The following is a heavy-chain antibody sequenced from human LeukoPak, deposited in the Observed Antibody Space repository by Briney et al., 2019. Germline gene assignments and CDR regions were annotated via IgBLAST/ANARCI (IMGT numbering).Heavy chain of an antibody. CDR2: IYHSGST. CDR1: GGSISSGGYY. CDR3: ARMRVPSHFDY. Sequence: PSQTLSLTCTVSGGSISSGGYYWSWIRQPPGKGLEWIGYIYHSGSTYYNPSLKSRVTISVDRSKNQFSLKLSSVTAADTAVYYCARMRVPSHFDYWGQGTLVTVSS. J-gene: IGHJ4*02. V-gene: IGHV4-30-2*01.